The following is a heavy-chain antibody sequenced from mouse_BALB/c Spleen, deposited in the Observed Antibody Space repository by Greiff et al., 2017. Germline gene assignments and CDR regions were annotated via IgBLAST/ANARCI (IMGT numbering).Heavy chain of an antibody. CDR2: SRNKANDYTT. D-gene: IGHD2-10*01. CDR3: ARDSSYGGFAY. CDR1: GFTFSDFY. J-gene: IGHJ3*01. Sequence: EVNVVESGGGLVQPGGSLRLSCATSGFTFSDFYMEWVRQPPGKRLEWIAASRNKANDYTTEYSASVKGRFIVSRATSQSILYLQMNALRAEDTAIYYCARDSSYGGFAYWGQGTLVTVSA. V-gene: IGHV7-1*02.